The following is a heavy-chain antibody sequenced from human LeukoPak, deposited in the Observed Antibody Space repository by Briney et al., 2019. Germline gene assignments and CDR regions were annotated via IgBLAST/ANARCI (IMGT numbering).Heavy chain of an antibody. Sequence: GGSLRLSCSASGFTFSSFPMHWVRQAPGKGLEYVSAISTNGGSTYYADSVKGRFTISRDNSKNTLYLQMSSLRVEDTAVYYGVKGPYSSAWYLGFDPWGQGTLVTVSS. J-gene: IGHJ5*02. V-gene: IGHV3-64D*09. CDR2: ISTNGGST. CDR1: GFTFSSFP. CDR3: VKGPYSSAWYLGFDP. D-gene: IGHD6-19*01.